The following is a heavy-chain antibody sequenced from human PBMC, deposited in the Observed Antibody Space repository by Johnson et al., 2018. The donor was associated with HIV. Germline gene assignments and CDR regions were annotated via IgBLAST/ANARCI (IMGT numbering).Heavy chain of an antibody. Sequence: VQLVESGGGLVQPGGSLRLSCAASGFTVSSNYMSWVRQAPGKGLEWVSVIYSGGSTYYADSVKGRFTISRDNSKNTLYLQLNSLRAEDTAVYYCARDHSRDEAFDIWGQGTMVTVSS. CDR2: IYSGGST. J-gene: IGHJ3*02. CDR1: GFTVSSNY. V-gene: IGHV3-66*01. CDR3: ARDHSRDEAFDI.